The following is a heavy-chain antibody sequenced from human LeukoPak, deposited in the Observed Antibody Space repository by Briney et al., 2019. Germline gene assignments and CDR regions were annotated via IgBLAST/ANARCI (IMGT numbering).Heavy chain of an antibody. Sequence: GGSLRLSCAASGFTFSSYAMSWVRQAPGKGLEWVSAISGSGGSTYYADSVKGRFTISRDNSKNTLYLQMNSLRAEDTAVYYRAKEAYDILTGYYPFVYWGQGTLVTVSS. CDR3: AKEAYDILTGYYPFVY. V-gene: IGHV3-23*01. J-gene: IGHJ4*02. D-gene: IGHD3-9*01. CDR2: ISGSGGST. CDR1: GFTFSSYA.